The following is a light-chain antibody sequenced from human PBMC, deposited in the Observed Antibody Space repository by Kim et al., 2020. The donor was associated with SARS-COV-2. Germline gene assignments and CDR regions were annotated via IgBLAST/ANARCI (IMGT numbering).Light chain of an antibody. CDR3: ISYTRSSTYV. V-gene: IGLV2-14*03. CDR2: NVS. CDR1: TNDVDACTD. Sequence: GQANTIAPAETTNDVDACTDVSWHHHRQGKAPNLMVYNVSNRPSGVSNRFSDSKSGNTASLTISGLQAEDEADYYCISYTRSSTYVFGTGTKVTVL. J-gene: IGLJ1*01.